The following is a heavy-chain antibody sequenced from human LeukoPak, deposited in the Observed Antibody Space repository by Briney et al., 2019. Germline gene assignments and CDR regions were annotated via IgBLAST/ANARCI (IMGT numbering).Heavy chain of an antibody. CDR2: IKEDGTDK. CDR1: AFTFNNYW. V-gene: IGHV3-7*01. D-gene: IGHD6-19*01. J-gene: IGHJ4*02. CDR3: ARIRNSSGWYYDY. Sequence: GGSLRLSCAASAFTFNNYWMSWVRQAPGKGLEWVANIKEDGTDKYYVDSVKGRFTISRDNAKNSLYLQMNSLRAEDTAVYYCARIRNSSGWYYDYWGQGTLGTVSS.